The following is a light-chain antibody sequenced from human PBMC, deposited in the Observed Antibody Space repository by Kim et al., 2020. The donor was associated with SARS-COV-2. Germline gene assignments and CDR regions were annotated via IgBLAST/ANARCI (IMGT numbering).Light chain of an antibody. Sequence: SEGGRVTITCRASQRISSYLNWKQQKPGKAPKLLIYATSSLQSGVPSRFSGSGYRTDFTLTISSLQPEDFTTYYCQQSYSTLPYSFGQGTKLEI. V-gene: IGKV1-39*01. CDR3: QQSYSTLPYS. CDR2: ATS. J-gene: IGKJ2*03. CDR1: QRISSY.